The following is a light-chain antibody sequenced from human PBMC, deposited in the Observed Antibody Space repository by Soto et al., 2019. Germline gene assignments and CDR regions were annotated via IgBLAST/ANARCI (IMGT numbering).Light chain of an antibody. Sequence: EIVLTQSPATLSLSPGERATLSCRASQSVRNLLAWYQQKPGQAPRLLIYDTSNRATGIPARFSGSGSGTDFTLTVSSLEPEDFAVYYCQQRSSWPLTVGGGTKVEIK. CDR1: QSVRNL. J-gene: IGKJ4*01. CDR2: DTS. V-gene: IGKV3-11*01. CDR3: QQRSSWPLT.